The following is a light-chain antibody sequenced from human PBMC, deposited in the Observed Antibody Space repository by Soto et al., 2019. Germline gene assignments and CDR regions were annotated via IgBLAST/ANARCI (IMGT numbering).Light chain of an antibody. V-gene: IGKV1-39*01. CDR2: SAS. CDR3: QHYVTSLTT. Sequence: DIQMTQSPSSLSASVGDRVTITCRASQSIAKSLNWYQQKPGKAPKLLIHSASTLQSGVPSRFSGGGTGTDFTLTIDSLQPEDFAVYYCQHYVTSLTTFGQGTKVEVK. CDR1: QSIAKS. J-gene: IGKJ1*01.